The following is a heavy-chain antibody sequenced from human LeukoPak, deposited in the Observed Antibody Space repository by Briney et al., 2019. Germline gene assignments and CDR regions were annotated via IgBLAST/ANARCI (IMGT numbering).Heavy chain of an antibody. D-gene: IGHD3-10*01. CDR3: ASGVTMVRGVIWAPLSDAFDI. Sequence: ASVKVSCKASGGSGSSCAICWVRQAPGQGLEWMGGIIPIFGTANYAQKFQGRGTITTVESTRTAYRELSSLRSEDTAVHYCASGVTMVRGVIWAPLSDAFDIWGQGTMVTVSS. CDR1: GGSGSSCA. J-gene: IGHJ3*02. CDR2: IIPIFGTA. V-gene: IGHV1-69*05.